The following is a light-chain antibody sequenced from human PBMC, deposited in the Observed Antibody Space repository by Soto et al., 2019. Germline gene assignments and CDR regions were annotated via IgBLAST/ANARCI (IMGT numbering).Light chain of an antibody. CDR3: KSYAGSNTYV. V-gene: IGLV1-44*01. J-gene: IGLJ1*01. CDR1: NSNIGSHT. Sequence: QSVLTQPPSASGTPGQMVTMSCSGGNSNIGSHTVNWYQQLPGTAPTLLIFSNNQRPSGVPARFSGSKSGTSASLAISGLQAADEAAYFCKSYAGSNTYVFGSGTKVNVL. CDR2: SNN.